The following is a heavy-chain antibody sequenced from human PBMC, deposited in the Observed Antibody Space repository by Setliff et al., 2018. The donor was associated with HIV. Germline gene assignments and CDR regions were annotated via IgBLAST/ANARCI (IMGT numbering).Heavy chain of an antibody. CDR1: GGSFAASH. D-gene: IGHD6-19*01. J-gene: IGHJ4*02. Sequence: TSETLSLTCAVYGGSFAASHWSWIRQSPGKGLEWIGEISHSGGTKYTPSLKGRLTISIDTSKKQFSLRLKSVTAADAAVYYCATDHVTMAGTRFDFWGQGTPVTVSS. CDR3: ATDHVTMAGTRFDF. CDR2: ISHSGGT. V-gene: IGHV4-34*01.